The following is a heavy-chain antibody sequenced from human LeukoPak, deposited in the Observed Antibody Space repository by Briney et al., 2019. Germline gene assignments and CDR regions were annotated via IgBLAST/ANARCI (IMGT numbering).Heavy chain of an antibody. D-gene: IGHD1-7*01. CDR2: IYTSGST. Sequence: SQTLPLTCTVSGGSISSYYWSWIRQPAGKGLEWIGRIYTSGSTNYNPSLKSRVTMSVDTSKNQFSLKLSSVTAADTAVYYCAREGYNWNYGTVFDYWGQGTLVTVSS. CDR1: GGSISSYY. J-gene: IGHJ4*02. V-gene: IGHV4-4*07. CDR3: AREGYNWNYGTVFDY.